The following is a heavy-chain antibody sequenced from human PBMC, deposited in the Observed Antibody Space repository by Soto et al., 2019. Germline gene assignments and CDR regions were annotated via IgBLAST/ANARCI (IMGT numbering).Heavy chain of an antibody. Sequence: QVQLVQSGAEVKKPGSSVKVSCKASGGTFSSYAISWVRQAPGQGLEWMGGIIPIFGTANYAQKFQGRVTITADKSTSTAYMELSSLRSEDTAVYYCARVSKADARLSIAAAVDVWGQGTTVTVSS. CDR3: ARVSKADARLSIAAAVDV. V-gene: IGHV1-69*06. CDR2: IIPIFGTA. J-gene: IGHJ6*02. D-gene: IGHD6-13*01. CDR1: GGTFSSYA.